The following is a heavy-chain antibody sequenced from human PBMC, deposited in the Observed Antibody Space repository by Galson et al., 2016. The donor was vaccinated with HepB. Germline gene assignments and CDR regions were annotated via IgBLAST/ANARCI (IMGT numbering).Heavy chain of an antibody. CDR2: LNSRSAGETA. V-gene: IGHV3-15*01. Sequence: SLRLSCAASGFTFSDAYMGWVRQAPGKGLEWLARLNSRSAGETADYAAPVKGRFAISRDDSKNMQYLQMNSLKIEDTAVYYRATSSPSSQPANWGQGTLVTVSS. CDR1: GFTFSDAY. J-gene: IGHJ4*02. CDR3: ATSSPSSQPAN. D-gene: IGHD2-2*01.